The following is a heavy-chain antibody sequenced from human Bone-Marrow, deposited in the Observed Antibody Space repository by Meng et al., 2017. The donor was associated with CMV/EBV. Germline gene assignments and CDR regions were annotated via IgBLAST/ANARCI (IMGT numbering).Heavy chain of an antibody. V-gene: IGHV4-34*01. CDR1: GRSFSGYY. J-gene: IGHJ6*02. Sequence: SDTLSLTCAVYGRSFSGYYLSWIRQPPGKGLEWIGEINHSGSTNYNPSLMSRVTISVDTSTNQFSLKLSSVTAADTTVYYCARAKTRTRSGYHYYGMDVWGQGTTVTGSS. CDR2: INHSGST. D-gene: IGHD1-14*01. CDR3: ARAKTRTRSGYHYYGMDV.